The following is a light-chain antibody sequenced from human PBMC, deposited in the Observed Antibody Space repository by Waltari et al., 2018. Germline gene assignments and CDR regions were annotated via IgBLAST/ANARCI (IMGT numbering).Light chain of an antibody. Sequence: DIVMTQSPLSLSVTPGEPASISCRSTQSLLHSLGNTYLDGYLQRPGQSPQHLIYLGSIRASGVPDRFSGSGSGTDFTLQISSVEAEDVGIYYCMQALQTPWTFGQGTRVEI. J-gene: IGKJ1*01. CDR3: MQALQTPWT. CDR2: LGS. V-gene: IGKV2-28*01. CDR1: QSLLHSLGNTY.